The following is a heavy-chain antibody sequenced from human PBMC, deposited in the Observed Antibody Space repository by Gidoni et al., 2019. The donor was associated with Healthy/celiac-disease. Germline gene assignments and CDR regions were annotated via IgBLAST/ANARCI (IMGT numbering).Heavy chain of an antibody. J-gene: IGHJ5*02. CDR2: IYYRGST. D-gene: IGHD3-22*01. CDR3: ARVVDGYYDSSGYYVGWFDP. V-gene: IGHV4-31*03. CDR1: GGSIRSGGYS. Sequence: QVQLQESGPGLVKPSQTLSLTCTVSGGSIRSGGYSWSWIRQHPGKGLEWIGYIYYRGSTYYNPSLKSRVTISVDTSKNQFSLKLSSVTAADTAVYYCARVVDGYYDSSGYYVGWFDPWGQGTLVTVSS.